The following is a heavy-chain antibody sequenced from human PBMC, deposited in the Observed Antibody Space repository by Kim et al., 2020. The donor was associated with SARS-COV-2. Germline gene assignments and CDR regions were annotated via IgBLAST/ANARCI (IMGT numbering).Heavy chain of an antibody. J-gene: IGHJ4*02. CDR2: IYYSGST. CDR1: GGSISSYY. Sequence: SETLSLTCTVSGGSISSYYWSWIRQPPGKGLEWIGYIYYSGSTNYNPSLKSRVTISLDTSKNQFSLQLSPVAAADTAVYYCARAAGGSSWAQVAYWGQGT. CDR3: ARAAGGSSWAQVAY. D-gene: IGHD6-13*01. V-gene: IGHV4-59*01.